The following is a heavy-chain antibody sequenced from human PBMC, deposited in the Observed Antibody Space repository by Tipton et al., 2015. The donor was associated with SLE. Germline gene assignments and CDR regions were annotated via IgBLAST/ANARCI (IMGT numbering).Heavy chain of an antibody. CDR2: IYYSGST. D-gene: IGHD4-17*01. Sequence: TLSLTCAVSGASISSGGYSWSWIRQPPGKGLEWIGYIYYSGSTNYNPSLKSRVTISVDTSKNQFSLKLSSVTAADTAVYYCTRGLDYGDLDAFDIWGQGTMVTVSS. J-gene: IGHJ3*02. CDR3: TRGLDYGDLDAFDI. V-gene: IGHV4-30-4*07. CDR1: GASISSGGYS.